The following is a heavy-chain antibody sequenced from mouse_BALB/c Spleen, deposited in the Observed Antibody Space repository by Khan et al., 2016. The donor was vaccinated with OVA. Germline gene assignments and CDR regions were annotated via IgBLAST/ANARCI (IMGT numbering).Heavy chain of an antibody. V-gene: IGHV5-6*01. CDR3: ASPLTGSFAY. Sequence: EVELVESGGDLVKPGGSLKLSCAASGFTFSSYSMSWVRQTPDKRLEWVATISSGGNYTYYPEHVKGRFTISRDNAKNTLYLQMSSLKSEDTAMYFCASPLTGSFAYWGQGTLVTVSS. CDR1: GFTFSSYS. CDR2: ISSGGNYT. D-gene: IGHD4-1*01. J-gene: IGHJ3*01.